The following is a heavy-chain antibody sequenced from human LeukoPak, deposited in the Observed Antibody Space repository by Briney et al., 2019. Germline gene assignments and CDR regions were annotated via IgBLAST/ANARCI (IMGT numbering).Heavy chain of an antibody. V-gene: IGHV4-31*03. D-gene: IGHD6-6*01. Sequence: SQTLSLTCSVSGASLSSGGYHWSWIRQRPGKGLEWIGYIYSSGNTYYNPSLKSRVSISVDTSKNQFSLKLSSVTAADTAVYYCARESGSSNVFDYWGQGTLVTVSS. CDR3: ARESGSSNVFDY. J-gene: IGHJ4*02. CDR1: GASLSSGGYH. CDR2: IYSSGNT.